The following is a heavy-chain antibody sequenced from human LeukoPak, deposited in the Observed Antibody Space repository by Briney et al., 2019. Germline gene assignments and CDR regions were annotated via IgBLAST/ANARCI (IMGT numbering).Heavy chain of an antibody. CDR2: ISSSSSYI. Sequence: PGGSLRLSCAASGFTFSSYSMNWVRQAPGKGLEWVSSISSSSSYIYYADSVKGRFIISRDNSKNTLYLQMNSLRAEDTAVYYCAREFLPVVGTWFFDTWGQGTLVTVSS. CDR1: GFTFSSYS. CDR3: AREFLPVVGTWFFDT. J-gene: IGHJ4*02. D-gene: IGHD6-19*01. V-gene: IGHV3-21*01.